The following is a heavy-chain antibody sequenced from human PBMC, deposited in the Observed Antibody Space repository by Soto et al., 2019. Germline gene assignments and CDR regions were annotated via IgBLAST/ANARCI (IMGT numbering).Heavy chain of an antibody. CDR3: ARDLGVVVAASYYYYGMDV. CDR2: INPSGGST. D-gene: IGHD2-15*01. J-gene: IGHJ6*02. Sequence: GAAVKVSCKASGYTFTSYYMHWVRQAPGQGLEWMGIINPSGGSTSYAQKFQGRVTMTRDTSTSTVYMELSSLRSEDTAVYYCARDLGVVVAASYYYYGMDVWGQGTTVTVSS. V-gene: IGHV1-46*01. CDR1: GYTFTSYY.